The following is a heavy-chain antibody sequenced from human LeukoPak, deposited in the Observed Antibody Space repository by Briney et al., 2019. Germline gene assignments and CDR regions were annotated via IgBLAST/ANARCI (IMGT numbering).Heavy chain of an antibody. D-gene: IGHD3-16*02. CDR1: GFTFSTYA. Sequence: GGSLRLSCAASGFTFSTYAMSWVRQAPGKGLEWVSTISGSGANTYYADSVRGRFTISRDNSKNTLYLHMNSLRAEDTAEYYCAKERAGYTNPYYFDYWGQGTLVTVSS. V-gene: IGHV3-23*01. J-gene: IGHJ4*02. CDR2: ISGSGANT. CDR3: AKERAGYTNPYYFDY.